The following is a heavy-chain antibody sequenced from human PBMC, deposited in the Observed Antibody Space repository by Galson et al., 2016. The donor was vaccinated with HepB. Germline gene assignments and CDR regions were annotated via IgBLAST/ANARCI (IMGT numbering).Heavy chain of an antibody. V-gene: IGHV3-7*01. Sequence: SLRLSCAASGFSFSSYWMSWVRQAPGKGLEWVANIKQDGSEKYYVDSVKGRFTISRDNAKHSMYLQMNSLRDEDTAVYYCVKGAGTIDYWCQGTLVTVSS. CDR2: IKQDGSEK. CDR1: GFSFSSYW. D-gene: IGHD6-19*01. J-gene: IGHJ4*02. CDR3: VKGAGTIDY.